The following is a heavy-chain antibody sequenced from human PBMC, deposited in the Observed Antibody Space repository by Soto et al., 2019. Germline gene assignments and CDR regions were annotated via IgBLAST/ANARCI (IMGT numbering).Heavy chain of an antibody. D-gene: IGHD5-12*01. J-gene: IGHJ5*02. CDR1: GYTFTAYY. CDR2: INPNSGGT. V-gene: IGHV1-2*02. CDR3: SRGGGRGYNELDP. Sequence: QVQLVQSGAEVKKPGASVKVSCQASGYTFTAYYMHWVRQAPGQGLEWMGWINPNSGGTYHAQNFQGRVTMTRDTSTTTAYMELASLRSDETAVYYCSRGGGRGYNELDPWGHGTLVIVSS.